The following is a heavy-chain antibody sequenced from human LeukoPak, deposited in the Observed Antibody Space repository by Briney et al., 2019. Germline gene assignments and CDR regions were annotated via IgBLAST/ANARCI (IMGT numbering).Heavy chain of an antibody. Sequence: SETLSLTCTVPGGSISSSSYYWGWIRQPPGKGLEWIGSIYYSGSTYYNPSLKSRVTISVDTSKNQFSLKLSSVTAADTAVYYCGLCSSTSCYANYYYYYMDVWGKGTTVTVSS. D-gene: IGHD2-2*01. J-gene: IGHJ6*03. CDR3: GLCSSTSCYANYYYYYMDV. CDR1: GGSISSSSYY. V-gene: IGHV4-39*01. CDR2: IYYSGST.